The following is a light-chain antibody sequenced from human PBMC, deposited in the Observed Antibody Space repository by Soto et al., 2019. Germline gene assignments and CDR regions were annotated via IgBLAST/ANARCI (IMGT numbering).Light chain of an antibody. CDR1: QTVISNY. CDR3: QQYATTPFT. CDR2: AAS. J-gene: IGKJ3*01. V-gene: IGKV3-20*01. Sequence: EIVLTQSPGTLSLSPGERATLSCRASQTVISNYLAWYQQKPGQAPRLLIYAASSRAPGIPDRLSGSGSGADFTLTISRLEPEDCAVYYCQQYATTPFTFSPGTKVDIK.